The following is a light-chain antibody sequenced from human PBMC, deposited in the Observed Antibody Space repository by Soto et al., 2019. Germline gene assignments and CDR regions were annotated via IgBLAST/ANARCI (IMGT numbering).Light chain of an antibody. CDR2: GAS. J-gene: IGKJ1*01. V-gene: IGKV3-20*01. CDR1: QSVSSNY. Sequence: EIVLTQSPGTLSLSPGERATLSCRASQSVSSNYLAWYRRKPGQAPSLLIYGASTRATGNPGRFSSSGSATDFTLTSPRLEPEDFVVYYCQQYGSAPPTFGQGTKVEFK. CDR3: QQYGSAPPT.